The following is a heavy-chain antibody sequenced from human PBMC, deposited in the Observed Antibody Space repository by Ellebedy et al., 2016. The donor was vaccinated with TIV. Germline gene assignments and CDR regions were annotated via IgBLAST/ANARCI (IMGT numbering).Heavy chain of an antibody. D-gene: IGHD6-13*01. J-gene: IGHJ4*02. Sequence: GESLKISCKGSGDTFTNYWIGWVRQMPGKGLEWMGIIYPGDSDTRYSPSFPGQVTISADKSTSTAYLQWSSLKASDTAMYYCARRLALHSNTWYAQYYFDYWGQGTLVTVSS. CDR1: GDTFTNYW. V-gene: IGHV5-51*01. CDR3: ARRLALHSNTWYAQYYFDY. CDR2: IYPGDSDT.